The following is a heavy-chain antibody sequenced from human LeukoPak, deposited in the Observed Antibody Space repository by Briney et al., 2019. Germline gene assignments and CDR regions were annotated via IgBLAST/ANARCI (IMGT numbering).Heavy chain of an antibody. D-gene: IGHD5-18*01. J-gene: IGHJ4*02. V-gene: IGHV1-2*02. CDR2: INPNSGGT. Sequence: HWASVKVSCKASGYTFTGYYMHWVRQAPGQGLEWMGWINPNSGGTNYAQKFQGRVTMTRDTSISTAYMELSRLRSDDTAVYYCARDRDTAMVKSDYWGQGTLVTVSS. CDR3: ARDRDTAMVKSDY. CDR1: GYTFTGYY.